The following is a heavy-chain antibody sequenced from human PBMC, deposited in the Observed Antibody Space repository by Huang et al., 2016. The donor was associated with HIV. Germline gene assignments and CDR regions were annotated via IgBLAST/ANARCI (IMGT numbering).Heavy chain of an antibody. CDR3: AKGGSAAAVLDF. CDR1: GFTFSSYG. J-gene: IGHJ4*02. CDR2: ISYDAKTK. D-gene: IGHD6-13*01. Sequence: QVQLVESGGGVVQPGRSLRISCAASGFTFSSYGMHWVRQAPGKWLEWVAVISYDAKTKYYADSVKGRFSISRDNSKTTVYLQLNRLRLEDTAVYYCAKGGSAAAVLDFWGQGTLVTVSS. V-gene: IGHV3-30*18.